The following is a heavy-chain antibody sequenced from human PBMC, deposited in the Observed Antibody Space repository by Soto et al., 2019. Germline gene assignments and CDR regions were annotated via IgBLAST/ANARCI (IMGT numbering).Heavy chain of an antibody. J-gene: IGHJ6*02. Sequence: QVQLVQSGAEVKKPGASVKVSCKASGYTFTSYGISWVRQAPGQGLEWMGWISAYNGNTNYAQKLQGRVTMTTDTSTITAYMELRSLRSDDTAVYYCARDRDDYGDYKSYYGMDVWGQGTTVTVSS. CDR2: ISAYNGNT. V-gene: IGHV1-18*04. CDR3: ARDRDDYGDYKSYYGMDV. CDR1: GYTFTSYG. D-gene: IGHD4-17*01.